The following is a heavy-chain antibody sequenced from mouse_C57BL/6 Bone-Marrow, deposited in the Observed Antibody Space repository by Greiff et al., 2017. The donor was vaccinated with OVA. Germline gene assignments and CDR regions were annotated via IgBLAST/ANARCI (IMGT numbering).Heavy chain of an antibody. D-gene: IGHD1-1*01. CDR1: GYTFTSYW. CDR3: ARDYESWFAY. V-gene: IGHV1-69*01. Sequence: QQSCKASGYTFTSYWMHWVKQRPGQGLEWIGEIDPSDSYTNYNQKFKGKSTLTVDKSSSTAYMQLSSLTSEDSAVYYCARDYESWFAYWGQGTLVTVSA. J-gene: IGHJ3*01. CDR2: IDPSDSYT.